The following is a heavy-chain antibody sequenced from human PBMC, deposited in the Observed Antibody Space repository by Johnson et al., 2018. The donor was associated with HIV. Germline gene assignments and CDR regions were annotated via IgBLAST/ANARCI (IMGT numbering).Heavy chain of an antibody. CDR2: VNEDGSEE. D-gene: IGHD6-19*01. Sequence: VQLVESGGGLVQPGGSLRLSCAASGFTFSNYWMSWVRQAPGKGLEWVANVNEDGSEEYYVDSVEGRLTISRDNAKNSLYLQIDSLRAGDTAVYYCARDGVYSSPWDAFDIWGQGTMVTV. V-gene: IGHV3-7*05. CDR3: ARDGVYSSPWDAFDI. CDR1: GFTFSNYW. J-gene: IGHJ3*02.